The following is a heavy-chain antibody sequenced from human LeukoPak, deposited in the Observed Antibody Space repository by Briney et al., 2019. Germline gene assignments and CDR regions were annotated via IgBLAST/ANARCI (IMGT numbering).Heavy chain of an antibody. V-gene: IGHV4-34*01. J-gene: IGHJ4*02. CDR3: ARPATRRDSSGYSD. Sequence: SETLSLTCAVYGGSFSGYYWSWIRQPPGKGLEWIGEINHSGSTNYNPSLKSRVTISVDTSKNQFSLKLSSVTAADTAVYYCARPATRRDSSGYSDWGQGTLVTVSS. CDR1: GGSFSGYY. CDR2: INHSGST. D-gene: IGHD3-22*01.